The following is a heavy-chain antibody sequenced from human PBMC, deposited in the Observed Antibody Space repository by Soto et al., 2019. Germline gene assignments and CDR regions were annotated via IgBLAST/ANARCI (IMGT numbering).Heavy chain of an antibody. V-gene: IGHV3-23*01. CDR3: AKGPTVFGAVISFDYYYGMYV. J-gene: IGHJ6*02. CDR2: ISGSGAGT. D-gene: IGHD3-3*01. CDR1: VFTCSTCA. Sequence: GSLRLACTASVFTCSTCAMSWVRQAPGRGLERVSGISGSGAGTYYADSVKGRFTISRDNSKNTLYLQMSGLRAEDAAVYYCAKGPTVFGAVISFDYYYGMYVWGQGTPVTVSS.